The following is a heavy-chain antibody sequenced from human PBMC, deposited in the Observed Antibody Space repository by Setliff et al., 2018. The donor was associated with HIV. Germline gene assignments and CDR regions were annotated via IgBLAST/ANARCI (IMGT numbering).Heavy chain of an antibody. CDR3: AREDYYYYGMDV. Sequence: SETLSLTCTVSGGSISSGSYYWNWIRQPAGKGLEWIGRIYTSGSTNYNPSLKIRVTISVDTSKNQFSLKLSSVTAADTAVYYCAREDYYYYGMDVWGQGTTVTVSS. J-gene: IGHJ6*02. CDR1: GGSISSGSYY. V-gene: IGHV4-61*02. CDR2: IYTSGST.